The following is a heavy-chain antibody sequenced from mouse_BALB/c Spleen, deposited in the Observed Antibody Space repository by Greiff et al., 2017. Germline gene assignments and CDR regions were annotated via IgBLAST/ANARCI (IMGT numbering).Heavy chain of an antibody. V-gene: IGHV2-9*02. CDR1: GFSLTSYG. Sequence: VQVVESGPGLVAPSQSLSITCTVSGFSLTSYGVHWVRQPPGKGLEWLGVIWAGGSTNYNSALMSRLSISKDNSKSQVFLKMNSLQTDDTAMYYCARGGYDYVLVDYWGQGTTLTVSS. CDR2: IWAGGST. D-gene: IGHD2-4*01. J-gene: IGHJ2*01. CDR3: ARGGYDYVLVDY.